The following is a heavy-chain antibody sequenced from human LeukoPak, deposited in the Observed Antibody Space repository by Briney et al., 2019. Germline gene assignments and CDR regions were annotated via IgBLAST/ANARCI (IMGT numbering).Heavy chain of an antibody. CDR1: GDSISHYY. Sequence: SETLSLTCTVSGDSISHYYWSWIRQPPGKGLEWIASIDYSGSTNYNPSLKSRVTTSIDTSKKQFSLKLNSVTAADTAVYYCAREASLVGATIYWGQGTLVTVSS. D-gene: IGHD1-26*01. CDR2: IDYSGST. V-gene: IGHV4-59*01. CDR3: AREASLVGATIY. J-gene: IGHJ4*02.